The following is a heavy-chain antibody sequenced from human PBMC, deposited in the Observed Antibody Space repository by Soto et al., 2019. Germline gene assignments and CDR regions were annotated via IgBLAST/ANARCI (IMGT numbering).Heavy chain of an antibody. CDR2: IIPILDSA. D-gene: IGHD3-22*01. J-gene: IGHJ4*02. V-gene: IGHV1-69*08. CDR3: ARGSGYYYWDDY. CDR1: GGTLSSST. Sequence: ASVKVSCTDSGGTLSSSTSSWVRLAPGQGLEWMGRIIPILDSAKYSQKFQGRVTITRDTSASTAYMELSSLRSEDTAVYYCARGSGYYYWDDYWGQGTLVTVS.